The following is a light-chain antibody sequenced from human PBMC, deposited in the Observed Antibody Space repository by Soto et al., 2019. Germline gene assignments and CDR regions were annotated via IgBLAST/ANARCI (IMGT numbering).Light chain of an antibody. CDR1: TSDIGNYDY. CDR3: CSYAGRNTLI. Sequence: QSALTQPRSVSGSPGQSVTISCSGTTSDIGNYDYVSWFQQHPDMAPKLLIYDVTKRPSGVSDRFSGSKSANTASLTISGLQADDEADYYCCSYAGRNTLIFGGGTKLTVL. V-gene: IGLV2-11*01. CDR2: DVT. J-gene: IGLJ2*01.